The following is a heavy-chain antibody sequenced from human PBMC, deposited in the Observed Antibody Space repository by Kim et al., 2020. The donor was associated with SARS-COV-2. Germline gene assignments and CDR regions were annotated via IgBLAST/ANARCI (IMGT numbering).Heavy chain of an antibody. D-gene: IGHD3-3*01. CDR3: ATSPPYYDFWSGYPFDY. J-gene: IGHJ4*02. CDR2: IYSGGSST. V-gene: IGHV3-23*03. Sequence: GGSLRLSCAASGFTFSSYAMSWVRQAPGKGLEWVSVIYSGGSSTYYADSVKGRFTISRDNSKNTLYLQMNSLRAEDTAVYYCATSPPYYDFWSGYPFDYWGQGTLVTVSS. CDR1: GFTFSSYA.